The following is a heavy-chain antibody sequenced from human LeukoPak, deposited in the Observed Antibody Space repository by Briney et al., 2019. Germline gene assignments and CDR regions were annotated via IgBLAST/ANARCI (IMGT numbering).Heavy chain of an antibody. CDR3: AREREGLYDILTGYFAY. Sequence: ASVKVSCKASGYTFTDHLIHLLRRAPAQRLEWMGWINPKSGGTNYEQKFQGRVTMTRDTSTSTVCMDLSSLRSDDTAVYFCAREREGLYDILTGYFAYWGQGTLVTVSS. D-gene: IGHD3-9*01. J-gene: IGHJ4*02. V-gene: IGHV1-2*02. CDR2: INPKSGGT. CDR1: GYTFTDHL.